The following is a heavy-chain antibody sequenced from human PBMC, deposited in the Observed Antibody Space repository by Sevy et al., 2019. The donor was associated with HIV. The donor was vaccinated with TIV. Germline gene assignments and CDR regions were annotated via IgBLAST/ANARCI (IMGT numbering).Heavy chain of an antibody. CDR3: ARRNDFDI. CDR1: GGSINSDH. CDR2: VYYTGGT. J-gene: IGHJ3*02. Sequence: SETLSFTCTVSGGSINSDHWNWIRQPPGKGLEWIGYVYYTGGTNYNPSLKNRVTISVDRTKNQISLKLTSVTAADTAVYYCARRNDFDIWGQGTMVTVSS. V-gene: IGHV4-59*08.